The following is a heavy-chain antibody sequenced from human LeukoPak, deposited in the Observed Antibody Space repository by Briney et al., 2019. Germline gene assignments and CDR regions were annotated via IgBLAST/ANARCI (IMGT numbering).Heavy chain of an antibody. CDR2: ISTSGNTI. CDR1: GFTFSSYS. D-gene: IGHD5/OR15-5a*01. V-gene: IGHV3-48*04. J-gene: IGHJ4*02. CDR3: ARYSYGVHDLDY. Sequence: GGSLRLSCAASGFTFSSYSMNWVRQAPGKGLDWVSYISTSGNTIYDADSVKGRFTISRDNAKNSLYLQMSSLRAEDTAVYYCARYSYGVHDLDYWGQGTLVTVSS.